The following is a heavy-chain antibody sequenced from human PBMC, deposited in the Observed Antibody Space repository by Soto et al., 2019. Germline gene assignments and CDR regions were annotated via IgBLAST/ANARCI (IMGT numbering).Heavy chain of an antibody. Sequence: PGGSLRLSCAASGFTFSSYAMSWVRQAPGKGLEWVSAISGSGGSTYYADSVKGRFTISRDNSKNTLYLQMNSLRAEDTAVYYCAKAFRTYNWNRVDFDYWGQGTLVTVSS. CDR3: AKAFRTYNWNRVDFDY. V-gene: IGHV3-23*01. CDR1: GFTFSSYA. D-gene: IGHD1-20*01. CDR2: ISGSGGST. J-gene: IGHJ4*02.